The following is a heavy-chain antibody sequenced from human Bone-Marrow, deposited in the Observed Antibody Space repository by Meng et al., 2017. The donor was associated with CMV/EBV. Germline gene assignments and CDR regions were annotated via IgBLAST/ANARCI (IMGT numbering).Heavy chain of an antibody. CDR3: ARDPRPRYYYDSSPL. D-gene: IGHD3-22*01. J-gene: IGHJ4*02. CDR1: GFTFSSYS. CDR2: ISSSSSYI. V-gene: IGHV3-21*01. Sequence: GESLKISCAASGFTFSSYSMNWVRQAPGKGLEWVSSISSSSSYIYYADSVKGRFTISRDNAKNSLYLQMNSLRAEDTAVYYCARDPRPRYYYDSSPLWGQGTLATVSS.